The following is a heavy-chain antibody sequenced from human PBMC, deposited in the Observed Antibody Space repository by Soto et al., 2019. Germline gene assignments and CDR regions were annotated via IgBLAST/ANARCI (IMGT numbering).Heavy chain of an antibody. CDR2: INHSGST. V-gene: IGHV4-34*01. Sequence: SETLSLTCAVYGGSFSGYYWSWIRQPPGKGLEWIGEINHSGSTNYNPSLKSRVTISVDTSKNQFSLKLSSVTAADTAVYYCARGPIAFDFWGQGTLVTVSS. CDR3: ARGPIAFDF. D-gene: IGHD6-13*01. J-gene: IGHJ4*02. CDR1: GGSFSGYY.